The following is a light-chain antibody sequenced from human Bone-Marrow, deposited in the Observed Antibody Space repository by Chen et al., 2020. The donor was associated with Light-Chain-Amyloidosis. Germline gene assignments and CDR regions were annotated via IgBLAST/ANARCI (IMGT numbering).Light chain of an antibody. V-gene: IGKV3-20*01. J-gene: IGKJ4*01. CDR1: QTISSNY. Sequence: EIVLTQSPGTLSLSPGEGANLSCRASQTISSNYLTWYQQKFGQAPRLLIYGSSSRATGIPDRFTGSGSVPDFTLTINRLGPEDCAMYYCQQYGTSPLTFGGGTKVEIK. CDR3: QQYGTSPLT. CDR2: GSS.